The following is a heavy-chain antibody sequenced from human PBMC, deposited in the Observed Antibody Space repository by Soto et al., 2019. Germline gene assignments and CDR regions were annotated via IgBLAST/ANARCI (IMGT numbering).Heavy chain of an antibody. CDR2: ISGYNGNT. J-gene: IGHJ4*02. CDR1: GYIFSRYG. Sequence: QVQLVQSGPEVRKPGASVKVSCKASGYIFSRYGISWVRQAPGQGLEWMGWISGYNGNTKFGERVQGRVNVTTDTSTSTAYMELRSLRSDDTAVYYCARGSCSGVICYSIFFDYWGQGTLVTVSS. V-gene: IGHV1-18*01. CDR3: ARGSCSGVICYSIFFDY. D-gene: IGHD2-15*01.